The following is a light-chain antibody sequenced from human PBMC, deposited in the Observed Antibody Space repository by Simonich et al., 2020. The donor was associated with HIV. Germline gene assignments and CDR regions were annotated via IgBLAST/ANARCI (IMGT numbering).Light chain of an antibody. Sequence: EIVLTQSPATLSLSPGERATLSCRASQSVSSYLAWYQQKPGQAPRLLIYDASNRATGIPARFSGSGSGTDFTLTINSMQSEDFAVYYCQQYNNWPSPFTFGPGTKVDIK. CDR3: QQYNNWPSPFT. CDR1: QSVSSY. J-gene: IGKJ3*01. CDR2: DAS. V-gene: IGKV3-11*01.